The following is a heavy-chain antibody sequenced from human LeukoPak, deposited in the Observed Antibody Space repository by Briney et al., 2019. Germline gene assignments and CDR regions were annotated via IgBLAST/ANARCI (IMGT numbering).Heavy chain of an antibody. CDR1: GFTFTRYS. CDR3: ARGTYRSSSPSIGMPYYLDY. Sequence: GGSLRLSCAASGFTFTRYSMTWVRQAPGKGLEWVSSISGSGSYIFYAQSVEGRFIISRDNAKNSHYLQMNSLRVDDTTVYFCARGTYRSSSPSIGMPYYLDYWGQGILVTVSS. J-gene: IGHJ4*02. CDR2: ISGSGSYI. V-gene: IGHV3-21*01. D-gene: IGHD6-6*01.